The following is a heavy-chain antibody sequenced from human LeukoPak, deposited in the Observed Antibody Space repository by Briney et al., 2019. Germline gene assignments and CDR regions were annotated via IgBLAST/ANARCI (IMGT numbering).Heavy chain of an antibody. V-gene: IGHV4-39*07. CDR3: ARDPPNPASDDAFDI. Sequence: PSETLSLTCTVSGGSISSSSYYWGWIRQPPGKGLEWIGEIYHSGSTNYNPSLKSRVTISVDKSKNQFSLKLSSVTAADTAVYYCARDPPNPASDDAFDIWGQGTMVTVSS. CDR1: GGSISSSSYY. J-gene: IGHJ3*02. CDR2: IYHSGST.